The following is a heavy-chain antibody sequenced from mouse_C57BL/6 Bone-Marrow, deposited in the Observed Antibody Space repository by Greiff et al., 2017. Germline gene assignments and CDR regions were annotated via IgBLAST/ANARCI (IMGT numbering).Heavy chain of an antibody. Sequence: QVQLQQSGAELVRPGTSVKMSCKASGYTFTNYWIGWAQQRPGHGLEWIGDIYPGGGYTNYNEKFKGKATLTADKSSSTAYMQFSSLTSEDSAIYYCARSNWDVDFDYWGQGTTLTVSS. CDR3: ARSNWDVDFDY. V-gene: IGHV1-63*01. J-gene: IGHJ2*01. CDR2: IYPGGGYT. CDR1: GYTFTNYW. D-gene: IGHD4-1*02.